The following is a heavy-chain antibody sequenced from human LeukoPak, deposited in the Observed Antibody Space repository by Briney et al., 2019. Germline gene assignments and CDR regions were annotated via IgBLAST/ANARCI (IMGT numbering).Heavy chain of an antibody. Sequence: GGSLRLSCAASGFTFSSYWMSWVRQAPGKGLEWVANIKQDGSEKYYVDSVKGRLTISRDNAKNSLYLQMNSLRAEDTAVYYCARENLLWFGEGTDAFDIWGQGTMVTVSS. J-gene: IGHJ3*02. CDR1: GFTFSSYW. D-gene: IGHD3-10*01. CDR2: IKQDGSEK. V-gene: IGHV3-7*01. CDR3: ARENLLWFGEGTDAFDI.